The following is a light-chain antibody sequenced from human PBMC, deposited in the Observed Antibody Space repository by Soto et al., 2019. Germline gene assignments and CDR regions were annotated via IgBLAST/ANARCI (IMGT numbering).Light chain of an antibody. J-gene: IGKJ1*01. CDR1: QSIGRF. Sequence: DIQMTQSPSTLSASVGDRVTITCRASQSIGRFLAWYQHQPGKAPKLLIYDASTLESGVPSRFSGTGSGTEFTFSITRLQHEDFGTYYCQQCYMGWTFGQGTKVDFK. CDR2: DAS. V-gene: IGKV1-5*01. CDR3: QQCYMGWT.